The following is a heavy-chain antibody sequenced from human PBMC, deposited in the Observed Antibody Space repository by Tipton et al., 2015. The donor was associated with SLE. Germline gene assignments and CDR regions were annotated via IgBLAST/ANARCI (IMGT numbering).Heavy chain of an antibody. Sequence: SLRLSCAASGFIFETYAMHWVRQAPGKGLAWVAAISYDGIDKYYADSVKGRFTISRDNSKDTLYLQMSSLRAEDTGVYYCARGWGDYWGQGTLVTVSS. J-gene: IGHJ4*02. CDR2: ISYDGIDK. CDR3: ARGWGDY. V-gene: IGHV3-30*04. D-gene: IGHD3-16*01. CDR1: GFIFETYA.